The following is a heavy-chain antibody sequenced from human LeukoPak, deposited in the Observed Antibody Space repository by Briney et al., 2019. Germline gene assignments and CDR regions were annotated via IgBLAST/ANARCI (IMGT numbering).Heavy chain of an antibody. D-gene: IGHD6-13*01. Sequence: GGSLRLSCAASGFTFSSYAMHWVRQAPGKGLAYVSAISSNGGSTYYANSVKGRFTISRDNSKNTLYLQMGSLRAEDMAVYYCARVGYTSYYYYGMDVWGQGTTVTVSS. CDR3: ARVGYTSYYYYGMDV. V-gene: IGHV3-64*01. CDR2: ISSNGGST. J-gene: IGHJ6*02. CDR1: GFTFSSYA.